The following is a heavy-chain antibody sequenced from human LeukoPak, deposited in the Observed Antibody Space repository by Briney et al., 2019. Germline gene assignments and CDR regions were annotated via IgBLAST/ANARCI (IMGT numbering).Heavy chain of an antibody. CDR2: IFGSGGSA. CDR1: GFTFNTYA. J-gene: IGHJ4*02. CDR3: AKTTTGHSSGRYPGWPADS. V-gene: IGHV3-23*01. Sequence: PGGSLRLSCAASGFTFNTYAMYWVRQAPGKGLEWVSGIFGSGGSAHYADSVKGRFTISRDNSKNTVYLQMNSLRAEDTAVYYCAKTTTGHSSGRYPGWPADSWGQGALVTVSS. D-gene: IGHD6-19*01.